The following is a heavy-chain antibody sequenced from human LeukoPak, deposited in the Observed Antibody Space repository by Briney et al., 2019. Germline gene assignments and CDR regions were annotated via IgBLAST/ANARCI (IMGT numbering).Heavy chain of an antibody. CDR3: AKDARGYHRPIDH. V-gene: IGHV3-33*06. D-gene: IGHD3-22*01. Sequence: GRSLRLSCAASGFTFSSYGMHWVRQAPGKGLEWVAVIWYDGSKEYYADSVKGRFTISRDNSKNTLTLQMSSLRADDTAVYFCAKDARGYHRPIDHWGQGILVTVSS. J-gene: IGHJ4*02. CDR2: IWYDGSKE. CDR1: GFTFSSYG.